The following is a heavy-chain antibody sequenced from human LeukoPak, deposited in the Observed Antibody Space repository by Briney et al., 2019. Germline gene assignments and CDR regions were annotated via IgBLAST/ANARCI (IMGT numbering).Heavy chain of an antibody. D-gene: IGHD3-3*01. CDR2: ISYDGSNK. J-gene: IGHJ6*03. CDR3: ARAEGNTGRITIWTYYYMDV. V-gene: IGHV3-30-3*01. CDR1: GFTFSSYA. Sequence: GRSLRLSCAASGFTFSSYAMHWVRQAPGKGLEWVAVISYDGSNKYYADSVKGRFTISRDNAKNSLYLQMNSLRAEDTAVYYCARAEGNTGRITIWTYYYMDVWGKGTTVTVSS.